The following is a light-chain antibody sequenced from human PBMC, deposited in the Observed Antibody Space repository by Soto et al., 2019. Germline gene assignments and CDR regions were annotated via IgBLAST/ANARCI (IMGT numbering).Light chain of an antibody. V-gene: IGLV1-40*01. CDR2: VNI. J-gene: IGLJ1*01. Sequence: QSVLTQPPSVSGAPGQRVTISCTGDSSNIGAGYDVHWYQQLPGTAPKLLIYVNINRPSGVPDRFSGSKAGITASLTISGLQAADEAEYFCVSYKTDDTVVFGTGTKVTVL. CDR1: SSNIGAGYD. CDR3: VSYKTDDTVV.